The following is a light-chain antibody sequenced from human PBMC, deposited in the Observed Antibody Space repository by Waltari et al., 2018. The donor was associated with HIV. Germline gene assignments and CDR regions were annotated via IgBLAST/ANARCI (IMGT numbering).Light chain of an antibody. J-gene: IGKJ3*01. CDR1: QSLLHSNGYNY. V-gene: IGKV2-28*01. Sequence: DIVMTQSPLSLSVTPGQPASISCRSGQSLLHSNGYNYLDWYLQKPGQSPQLLIYLGFNRASGVPDRFSGIGSGTDFTLKISRVEAEDVGVYYCMQARQTLFTFGPGTKVDIK. CDR3: MQARQTLFT. CDR2: LGF.